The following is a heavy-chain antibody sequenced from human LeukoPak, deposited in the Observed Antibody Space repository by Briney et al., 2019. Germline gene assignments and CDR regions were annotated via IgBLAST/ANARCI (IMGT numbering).Heavy chain of an antibody. D-gene: IGHD4-17*01. J-gene: IGHJ4*02. CDR2: INPNSGGT. Sequence: ASVKVSCKASGYIFTDYYMHWVRQAPGQELGWMGRINPNSGGTNYAQKFQGRVTMTRDTSISTAYTELSSLRSEDTATYYCARTKKVDHGDYENYFDYWGQGTRVTVSS. V-gene: IGHV1/OR15-1*01. CDR1: GYIFTDYY. CDR3: ARTKKVDHGDYENYFDY.